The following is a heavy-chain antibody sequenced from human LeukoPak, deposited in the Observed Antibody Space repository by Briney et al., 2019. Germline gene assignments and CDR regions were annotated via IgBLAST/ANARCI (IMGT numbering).Heavy chain of an antibody. V-gene: IGHV3-7*01. D-gene: IGHD3-10*01. CDR1: GFTFSNYW. CDR2: INQDGSEN. J-gene: IGHJ4*02. CDR3: GRVGAYYGSGSYSDY. Sequence: PGGSLRLSCAASGFTFSNYWMSWVRQAPGKGLEWVVNINQDGSENYYVDSVKGRFTISRDNAKKSLYLQMNSLRAEDTAVYYCGRVGAYYGSGSYSDYWGQGTLVTVSS.